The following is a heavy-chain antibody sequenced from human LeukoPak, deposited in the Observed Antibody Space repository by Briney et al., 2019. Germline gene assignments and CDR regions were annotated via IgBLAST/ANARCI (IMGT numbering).Heavy chain of an antibody. V-gene: IGHV1-24*01. J-gene: IGHJ4*02. Sequence: ASVKVSCKASGGTFSSYAISWVRQAPGQGLEWMGGFDPEDGETIYAQKFQGRVTMTEDTSTDTAYMELSSLRSDDTAVYYCASLVGYFDYWGQGTLVTVSS. CDR2: FDPEDGET. CDR1: GGTFSSYA. CDR3: ASLVGYFDY. D-gene: IGHD1-26*01.